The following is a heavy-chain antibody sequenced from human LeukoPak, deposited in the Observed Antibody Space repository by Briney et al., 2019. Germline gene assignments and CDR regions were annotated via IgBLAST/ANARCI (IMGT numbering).Heavy chain of an antibody. CDR3: ARDTCEPLVIDF. J-gene: IGHJ4*02. D-gene: IGHD6-13*01. Sequence: AGGSLRLSCAASGFSFRRYAMNWVRQAPGKGLEWVAYVNAESTDILYSDCLRGRFTISRDNAKNSLYLQMNSLRAEDRGVYYCARDTCEPLVIDFWGQGTLVTVSS. V-gene: IGHV3-21*05. CDR2: VNAESTDI. CDR1: GFSFRRYA.